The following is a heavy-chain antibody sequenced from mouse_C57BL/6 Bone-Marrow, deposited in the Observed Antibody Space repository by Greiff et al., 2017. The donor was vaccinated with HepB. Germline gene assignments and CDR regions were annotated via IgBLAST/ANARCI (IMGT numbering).Heavy chain of an antibody. CDR2: ISYSGST. J-gene: IGHJ4*01. Sequence: EVQLQQSGPGLAKPSQTLSLTCSVTGYSITSDYWNWIRKLPGNKLEYMGYISYSGSTYYNPSLKSRISITRDTSKNQYYLQLNSVTTEDTATYYWARSGYSYAMDYWGQGTSVTVSS. V-gene: IGHV3-8*01. CDR1: GYSITSDY. CDR3: ARSGYSYAMDY.